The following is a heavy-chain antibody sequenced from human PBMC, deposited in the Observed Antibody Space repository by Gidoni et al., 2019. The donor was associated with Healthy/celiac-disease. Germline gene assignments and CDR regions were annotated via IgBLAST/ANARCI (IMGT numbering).Heavy chain of an antibody. D-gene: IGHD6-19*01. CDR1: GGSISSGGYS. Sequence: QLQLQESGSGLVKPSQTLSLTCAVSGGSISSGGYSWSWIRQPPGKGLEWIGYIYHSGSTYYNPSLKSRVTISVDRSKNQFSLKLSSVTAADTAVYYCARVGIAVAGNWFDPWGQGTLVTVSS. V-gene: IGHV4-30-2*01. CDR2: IYHSGST. J-gene: IGHJ5*02. CDR3: ARVGIAVAGNWFDP.